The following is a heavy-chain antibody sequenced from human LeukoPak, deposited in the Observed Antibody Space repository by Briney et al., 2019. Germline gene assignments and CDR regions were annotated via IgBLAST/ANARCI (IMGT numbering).Heavy chain of an antibody. CDR1: GGSFSGYY. CDR3: ARGRRGDYYYYYGMDV. J-gene: IGHJ6*02. CDR2: INHSGST. V-gene: IGHV4-34*01. Sequence: SETLSLTCAVYGGSFSGYYWSWIRQPPGKGLEWIGEINHSGSTNYNPSLKSRVTISVDTSKNQFSLKLNSVTAADTAVYYCARGRRGDYYYYYGMDVWGQGTTVTVSS. D-gene: IGHD3-16*01.